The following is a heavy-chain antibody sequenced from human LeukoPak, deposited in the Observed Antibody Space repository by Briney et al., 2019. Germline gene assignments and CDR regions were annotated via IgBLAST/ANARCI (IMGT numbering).Heavy chain of an antibody. Sequence: WIRQPPGKGLEWIGSISYSGSTYYNPSLKSRITISVDTSKNQFSLKLSSVTAADTAVYYCARDVTAAFDYWGQGTLVTVSS. CDR3: ARDVTAAFDY. CDR2: ISYSGST. D-gene: IGHD6-13*01. V-gene: IGHV4-39*07. J-gene: IGHJ4*02.